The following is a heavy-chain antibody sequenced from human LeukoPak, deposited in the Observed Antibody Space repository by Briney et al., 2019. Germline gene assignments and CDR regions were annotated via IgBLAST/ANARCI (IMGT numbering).Heavy chain of an antibody. Sequence: SGGSLRLSCAASGFTFSSYSMNWVRQAPGKGLEWVSYISSSSSTVYYADSVKGRFTISRDNAKNSLYLQMNSLRAEDTAVYYCARDYDFWSGYSRDAFDIWGQGTMVTVSS. CDR3: ARDYDFWSGYSRDAFDI. CDR2: ISSSSSTV. CDR1: GFTFSSYS. D-gene: IGHD3-3*01. V-gene: IGHV3-48*01. J-gene: IGHJ3*02.